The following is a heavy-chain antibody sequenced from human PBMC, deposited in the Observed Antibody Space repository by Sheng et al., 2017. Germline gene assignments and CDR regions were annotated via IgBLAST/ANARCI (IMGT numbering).Heavy chain of an antibody. D-gene: IGHD3-9*01. CDR1: GFTFSSYA. Sequence: QVQLVESGGGVVQPGRSLRLSCGTSGFTFSSYAMHWVRQAPGKGLEWVTVISYDGSNKYYADSVKGRFTISRDNSENTLYLQMNSLRAEDTAVYYCARDGLYDDILTGYYRGGGFDYWGQGTLVTVSS. CDR3: ARDGLYDDILTGYYRGGGFDY. J-gene: IGHJ4*02. CDR2: ISYDGSNK. V-gene: IGHV3-30*04.